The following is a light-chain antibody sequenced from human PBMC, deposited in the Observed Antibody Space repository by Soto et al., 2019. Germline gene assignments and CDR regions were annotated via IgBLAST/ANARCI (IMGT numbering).Light chain of an antibody. J-gene: IGKJ4*01. Sequence: ENVLTQSPATLSLSPGERATLSCRASQSVSNYVAWYQQKPGQAPRLLIYDASNRATGIPARFSGSGSGTEFTLTISSLQSADFAVYYCQHYNNWPPLTFGGGTKVDI. CDR3: QHYNNWPPLT. V-gene: IGKV3-11*01. CDR1: QSVSNY. CDR2: DAS.